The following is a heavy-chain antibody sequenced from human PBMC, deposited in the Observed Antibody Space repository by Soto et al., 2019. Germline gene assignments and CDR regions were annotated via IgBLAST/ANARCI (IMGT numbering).Heavy chain of an antibody. CDR2: ISGSGDST. CDR3: AGRGSGSYYDY. J-gene: IGHJ4*02. V-gene: IGHV3-23*01. Sequence: EVQLLESGGGLVQPGGSLRLSCAASGFTFSSYAMRWVRQAPVKGLEWVSAISGSGDSTYYADSVKGRFTISRDNSKHTLYLQVNSLSAENTAVYYCAGRGSGSYYDYWGQGTLVTVSS. D-gene: IGHD1-26*01. CDR1: GFTFSSYA.